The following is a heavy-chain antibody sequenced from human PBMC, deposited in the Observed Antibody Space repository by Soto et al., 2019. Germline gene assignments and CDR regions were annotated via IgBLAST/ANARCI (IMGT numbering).Heavy chain of an antibody. CDR2: INPSGGST. CDR1: GYTFTSYY. J-gene: IGHJ3*02. D-gene: IGHD1-26*01. Sequence: GASVKVSCKAPGYTFTSYYMHWVRQAPGQGLEWMGIINPSGGSTSYAQKFQGRVTMTRDTSTSTVYMELSSLRSEDTAVYYCAREVGVTTTGSPDAFDIWGQGTMVTVSS. V-gene: IGHV1-46*01. CDR3: AREVGVTTTGSPDAFDI.